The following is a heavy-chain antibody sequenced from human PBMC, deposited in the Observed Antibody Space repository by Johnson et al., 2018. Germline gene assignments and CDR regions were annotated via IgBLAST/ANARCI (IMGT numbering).Heavy chain of an antibody. CDR3: ARVTGTPHPIYYYYYMDV. CDR1: DGSISSSSYY. Sequence: QVQLQESGPGLVKPSENLSLTCTVSDGSISSSSYYWGWIRQPPGKGLEWIGSIYSSGSTYYNPSLKSRVTIPVDTSKNQFSLRLSSVTAADTAVDYCARVTGTPHPIYYYYYMDVWGKGTTVTVSS. V-gene: IGHV4-39*01. J-gene: IGHJ6*03. D-gene: IGHD1-7*01. CDR2: IYSSGST.